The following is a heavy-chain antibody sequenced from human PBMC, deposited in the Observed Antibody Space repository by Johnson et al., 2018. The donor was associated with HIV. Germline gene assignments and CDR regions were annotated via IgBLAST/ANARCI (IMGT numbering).Heavy chain of an antibody. CDR3: ARDGSGHAVVLTATGGGYGFGLDL. D-gene: IGHD2-21*02. J-gene: IGHJ3*01. V-gene: IGHV3-11*04. CDR1: GFTFSDYY. CDR2: ISSSGSTI. Sequence: QVQLVESGGGVVQPGRSLRLSCAASGFTFSDYYMSWIRQAPGKGLEWVSYISSSGSTIYYADSVKGRFTISRDNAKNSLYLQMNSLRAEETAMYYCARDGSGHAVVLTATGGGYGFGLDLWGQGTVVTVSS.